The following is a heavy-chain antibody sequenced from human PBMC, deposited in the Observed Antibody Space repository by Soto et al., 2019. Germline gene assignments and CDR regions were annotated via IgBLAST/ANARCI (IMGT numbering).Heavy chain of an antibody. J-gene: IGHJ4*02. CDR3: VSQRTSVLTQAYFDY. D-gene: IGHD2-8*01. V-gene: IGHV4-30-4*01. CDR1: GDSITRGDYY. Sequence: LSLTCTVSGDSITRGDYYWSWIRQPPGKGLEWIGFINYRGSTYYNPSLKSRVTLSTDTSKNQFSLNLNSVTASDTAVYFCVSQRTSVLTQAYFDYWGPGALVTVS. CDR2: INYRGST.